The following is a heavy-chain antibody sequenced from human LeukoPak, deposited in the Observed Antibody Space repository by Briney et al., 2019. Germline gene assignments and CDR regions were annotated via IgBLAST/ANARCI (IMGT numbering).Heavy chain of an antibody. CDR2: IYTGGST. CDR1: GGSISSYY. Sequence: SETLSLTCTVSGGSISSYYWSWIRQPPGKGLEWIGYIYTGGSTNYNPSLKSRVTISVDTSKNQFSLKLSSVTAADTAVYYCARYYDSSGYYGYFDYWGQGTLVTVSS. D-gene: IGHD3-22*01. V-gene: IGHV4-4*09. CDR3: ARYYDSSGYYGYFDY. J-gene: IGHJ4*02.